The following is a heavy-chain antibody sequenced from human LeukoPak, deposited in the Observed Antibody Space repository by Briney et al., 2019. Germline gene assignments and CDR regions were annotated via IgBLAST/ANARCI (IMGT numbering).Heavy chain of an antibody. CDR3: ARVHARWEY. CDR1: GGTFNTYA. CDR2: INPNSGGT. D-gene: IGHD1-26*01. Sequence: ASVKVSCKASGGTFNTYAINWVRQAPGQGLEWMGWINPNSGGTNYAQKFQGRVTMTRDTSISTAYMELSRLRSDDTAVYYCARVHARWEYWGQGTLVTVSS. J-gene: IGHJ4*02. V-gene: IGHV1-2*02.